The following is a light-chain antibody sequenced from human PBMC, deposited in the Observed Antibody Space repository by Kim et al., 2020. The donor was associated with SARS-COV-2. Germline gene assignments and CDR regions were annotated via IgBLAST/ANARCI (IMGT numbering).Light chain of an antibody. Sequence: SLTITCTGPSSDVGGYNYVTWYQQHPGKAPKLMIYDVSNRPSGVSNRFSGSKSGNTASLTISGLQAEDEADYYCSSYTSSSTLDVFGTGTKVTVL. CDR3: SSYTSSSTLDV. CDR2: DVS. V-gene: IGLV2-14*03. J-gene: IGLJ1*01. CDR1: SSDVGGYNY.